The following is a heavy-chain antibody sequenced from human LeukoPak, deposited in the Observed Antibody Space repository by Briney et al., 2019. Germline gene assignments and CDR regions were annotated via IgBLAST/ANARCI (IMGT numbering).Heavy chain of an antibody. CDR1: GFRFNSYW. CDR2: TNEDGTEE. J-gene: IGHJ4*02. CDR3: ARVGWAPGSDY. Sequence: PGGSLRLSCGASGFRFNSYWMSWVRQIPGKGLEWVASTNEDGTEEYYVDSVKGRFTISRDNAKNSLFLQMNSLRADDTAVYHCARVGWAPGSDYWGQGTLVTVSS. V-gene: IGHV3-7*01. D-gene: IGHD2-15*01.